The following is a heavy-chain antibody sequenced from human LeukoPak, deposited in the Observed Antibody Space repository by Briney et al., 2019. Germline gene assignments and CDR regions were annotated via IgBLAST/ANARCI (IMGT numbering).Heavy chain of an antibody. CDR2: IYTSGST. V-gene: IGHV4-4*07. D-gene: IGHD3-22*01. J-gene: IGHJ5*02. CDR3: ARDFFGDYYDIPPGNWFDP. Sequence: SETLSLTSTVSGGSISSYYWSWIRQPAGKGLEWIGRIYTSGSTNYNPSLKSRVTMSVDTSKNQFSLKLSSVTAADTAVYYCARDFFGDYYDIPPGNWFDPWGQGTLVTVSS. CDR1: GGSISSYY.